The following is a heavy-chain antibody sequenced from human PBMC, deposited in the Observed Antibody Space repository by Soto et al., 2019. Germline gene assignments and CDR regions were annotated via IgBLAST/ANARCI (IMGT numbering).Heavy chain of an antibody. D-gene: IGHD3-16*02. CDR2: IRSKAYGGTT. V-gene: IGHV3-49*03. J-gene: IGHJ4*02. Sequence: GGSLRLSCTASGFTFGDYAMSWFRQAPGKGLEWVGFIRSKAYGGTTEYAASVKGRFTISRDDSKSIAYLQMNSLKTEDTAVYYCTRATYDYIWGSYRQYFDYWGQGTLVTVSS. CDR3: TRATYDYIWGSYRQYFDY. CDR1: GFTFGDYA.